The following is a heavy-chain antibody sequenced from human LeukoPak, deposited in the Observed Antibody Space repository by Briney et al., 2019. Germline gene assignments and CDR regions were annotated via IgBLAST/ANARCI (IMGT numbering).Heavy chain of an antibody. Sequence: GGSLRLSCAASGFTFSSYSMNWARQAPGKGLEWVSSISSSSSYIYYADSVKGRFTISRDNAKNSLYLQMNSLRAEDTAVYYCARESRDSSGYYWGAFDIWGQGTMVTVSS. CDR1: GFTFSSYS. D-gene: IGHD3-22*01. CDR3: ARESRDSSGYYWGAFDI. J-gene: IGHJ3*02. CDR2: ISSSSSYI. V-gene: IGHV3-21*01.